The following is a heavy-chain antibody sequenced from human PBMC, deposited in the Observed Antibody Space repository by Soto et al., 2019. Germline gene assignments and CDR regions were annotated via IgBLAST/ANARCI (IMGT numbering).Heavy chain of an antibody. CDR2: IWYDGSNK. J-gene: IGHJ6*02. CDR1: GFTFSSYG. V-gene: IGHV3-33*01. CDR3: ARDLYYRYGDYVGGMDV. D-gene: IGHD4-17*01. Sequence: PGGSLRLSCAASGFTFSSYGMHWVRQAPGKGLEWVAVIWYDGSNKYYADSVKGRFTISRDNSKNTLYLQMNSLRAEDTAVYYCARDLYYRYGDYVGGMDVWGQGTTVPVSS.